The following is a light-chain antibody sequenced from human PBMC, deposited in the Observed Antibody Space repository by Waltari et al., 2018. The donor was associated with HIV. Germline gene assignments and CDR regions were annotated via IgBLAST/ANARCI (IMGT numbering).Light chain of an antibody. CDR1: SFNIGSKT. Sequence: QSVLTQPPSASGTPGQRVTISCSGSSFNIGSKTVNWYQQLPGTAPQLLIYSNNQRPSGVPDRFSGSKSGTSASLAISGLQSEDEADYYCAAWDDSLNGYVFGTGTKVTVL. CDR3: AAWDDSLNGYV. CDR2: SNN. V-gene: IGLV1-44*01. J-gene: IGLJ1*01.